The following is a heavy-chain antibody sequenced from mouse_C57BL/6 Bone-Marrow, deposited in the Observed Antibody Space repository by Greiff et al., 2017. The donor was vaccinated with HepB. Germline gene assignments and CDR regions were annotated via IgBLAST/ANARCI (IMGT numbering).Heavy chain of an antibody. Sequence: QVQLQQPGAELVWPGTSVKLSCKASGYTFTSYWMHWVKQRPGQGLEWIGVIDPSDSYTNYNQKFKGKATLTVDTSSSTAYMQLSSLTSEDSAVYYCAREVIYYGNPFDYWGQGTTLTVSS. CDR3: AREVIYYGNPFDY. V-gene: IGHV1-59*01. J-gene: IGHJ2*01. CDR2: IDPSDSYT. CDR1: GYTFTSYW. D-gene: IGHD2-1*01.